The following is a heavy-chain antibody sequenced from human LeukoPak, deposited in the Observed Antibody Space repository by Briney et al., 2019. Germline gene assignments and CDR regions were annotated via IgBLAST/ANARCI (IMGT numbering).Heavy chain of an antibody. CDR3: ARDVSDYYDSSGYYNWFDP. Sequence: ASVKVSCKASGYTFTGYYMHWVRQAPGQGLEWMGRINPNSGGTNYAQKFQGRVTMTRDTSISTAYMELSRLRSDDTAVYYCARDVSDYYDSSGYYNWFDPWGQGTLVTVSS. V-gene: IGHV1-2*06. CDR1: GYTFTGYY. CDR2: INPNSGGT. J-gene: IGHJ5*02. D-gene: IGHD3-22*01.